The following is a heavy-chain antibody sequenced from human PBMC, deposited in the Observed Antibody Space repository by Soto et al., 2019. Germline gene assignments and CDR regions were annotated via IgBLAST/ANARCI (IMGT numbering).Heavy chain of an antibody. Sequence: TGGSLRLSCAASGFTFSSYSMNWVRQAPGKGLEWVSDISSSGRTKYYADSVKGRFSISRDKSKNALYLQMNSLRAEDTAVYYCARDLWYYDILTGLYWGQGTLVTVSS. CDR2: ISSSGRTK. V-gene: IGHV3-48*01. CDR1: GFTFSSYS. J-gene: IGHJ4*02. D-gene: IGHD3-9*01. CDR3: ARDLWYYDILTGLY.